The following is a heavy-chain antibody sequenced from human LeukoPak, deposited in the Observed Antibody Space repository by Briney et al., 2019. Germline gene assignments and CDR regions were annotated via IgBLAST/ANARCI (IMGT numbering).Heavy chain of an antibody. D-gene: IGHD3-3*02. CDR2: IYHSGTT. CDR1: DYSINSGNY. CDR3: ATQSGHLGDYFDY. V-gene: IGHV4-38-2*02. J-gene: IGHJ4*02. Sequence: SETLSLTCTVSDYSINSGNYWGWIRQPPGKGLEWIGKIYHSGTTYYNPSLKSRVTMSVHTSKNQFSLSLSSVTAADTAVYCCATQSGHLGDYFDYWGQGTLVTVSS.